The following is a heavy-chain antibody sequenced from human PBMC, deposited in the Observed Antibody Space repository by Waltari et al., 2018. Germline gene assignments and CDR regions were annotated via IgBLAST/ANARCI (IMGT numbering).Heavy chain of an antibody. CDR3: ARGFSPGVVVPAAKVPDY. J-gene: IGHJ4*02. V-gene: IGHV1-8*01. CDR2: MNPNSGNT. CDR1: GYTFTSYD. D-gene: IGHD2-2*01. Sequence: QVQLVQSGAEVKKPGASVKVSCKASGYTFTSYDINWVRQATGQGLEWRGWMNPNSGNTGYAQKFQGRVTMTRNTSISTAYMELSSLRSEDTAVYYCARGFSPGVVVPAAKVPDYWGQGTLVTVSS.